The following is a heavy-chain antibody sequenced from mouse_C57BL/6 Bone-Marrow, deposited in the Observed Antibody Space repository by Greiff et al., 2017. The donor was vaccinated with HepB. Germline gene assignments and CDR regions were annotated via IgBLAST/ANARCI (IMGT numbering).Heavy chain of an antibody. J-gene: IGHJ1*03. CDR3: ARGGDYYGSSYGYFDV. V-gene: IGHV1-58*01. CDR2: IYIGNGYT. CDR1: GYTFTSYG. Sequence: VQLQQSGAELVRPGSSVKMSCKTSGYTFTSYGINWVKQRPGQGLEWIGYIYIGNGYTEYNEKFKGKATLTSETSYSTAYRQLSSLTSEDSAIYFCARGGDYYGSSYGYFDVWGTGTTVTVSS. D-gene: IGHD1-1*01.